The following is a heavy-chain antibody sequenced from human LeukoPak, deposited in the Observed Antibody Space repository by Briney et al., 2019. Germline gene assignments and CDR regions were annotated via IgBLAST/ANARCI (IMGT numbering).Heavy chain of an antibody. Sequence: GGSLRLSCEASGFTFNTYSMNWARQAPGKGLEWVSVIYSGGSTYYADSVKGRFTISRDNSKNTLYLQMNSLRAEDTAVYYCARGGLRYFDWLLLAPPYFDYWGQGTLVTVSS. CDR3: ARGGLRYFDWLLLAPPYFDY. D-gene: IGHD3-9*01. V-gene: IGHV3-66*01. CDR1: GFTFNTYS. CDR2: IYSGGST. J-gene: IGHJ4*02.